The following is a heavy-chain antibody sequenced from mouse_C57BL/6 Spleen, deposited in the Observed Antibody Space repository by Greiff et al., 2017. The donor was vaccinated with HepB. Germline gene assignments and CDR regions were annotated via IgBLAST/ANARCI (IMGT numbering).Heavy chain of an antibody. J-gene: IGHJ2*01. CDR1: GYAFSSSW. Sequence: VQLQQSGPELVKPGASVKISCKASGYAFSSSWMNWVKQRPGKGLEWIGRIYPGDGDTNYNGKFKGKATLTADKSSSTAYMQRSSLTSEDSAVYFCARNYGYGNYFDYWGQGTTLTVSS. V-gene: IGHV1-82*01. D-gene: IGHD2-2*01. CDR3: ARNYGYGNYFDY. CDR2: IYPGDGDT.